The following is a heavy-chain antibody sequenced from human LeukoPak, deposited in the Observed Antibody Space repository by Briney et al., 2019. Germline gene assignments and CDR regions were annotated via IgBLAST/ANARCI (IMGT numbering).Heavy chain of an antibody. D-gene: IGHD1-14*01. J-gene: IGHJ4*02. CDR3: AKDPFEPRNYYFGD. V-gene: IGHV3-23*01. CDR2: NSGSGGST. CDR1: GFTFSNYA. Sequence: GDSLRLSCAVSGFTFSNYAVSWVRHAPGKGLEWFSVNSGSGGSTYFADSVKGRFSISRDNSNTPLYLQMNSLSAGDTAIYYCAKDPFEPRNYYFGDWGQGTLVTVSS.